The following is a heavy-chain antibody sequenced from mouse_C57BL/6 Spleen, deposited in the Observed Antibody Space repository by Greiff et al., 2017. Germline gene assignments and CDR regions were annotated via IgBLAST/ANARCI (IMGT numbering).Heavy chain of an antibody. J-gene: IGHJ1*03. CDR3: AKGYDYDVGYWYFDV. V-gene: IGHV1-18*01. CDR2: INPNNGGT. Sequence: EVQLQQSGPELVKPGASVKIPCKASGYTFTDYNMDWVKQSHGKSLEWIGDINPNNGGTIYNQKFKGKATLTVDKSSSTAYMELRSLTSEDTAVYYCAKGYDYDVGYWYFDVWGTGTTVTVSS. D-gene: IGHD2-4*01. CDR1: GYTFTDYN.